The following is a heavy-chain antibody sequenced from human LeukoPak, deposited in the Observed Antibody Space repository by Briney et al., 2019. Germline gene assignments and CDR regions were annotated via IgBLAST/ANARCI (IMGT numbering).Heavy chain of an antibody. J-gene: IGHJ5*02. CDR2: IYNSESI. D-gene: IGHD6-13*01. CDR3: ARDRSSSYTRDWFDP. V-gene: IGHV4-4*07. Sequence: SETLSLTCTVSGGSINGYYWSWIRQPAGKGLEWIGRIYNSESINYSPSLKSRVTMSIDTSKSQFSLKLNSVTAADTAVYYCARDRSSSYTRDWFDPWGQGALVTVSS. CDR1: GGSINGYY.